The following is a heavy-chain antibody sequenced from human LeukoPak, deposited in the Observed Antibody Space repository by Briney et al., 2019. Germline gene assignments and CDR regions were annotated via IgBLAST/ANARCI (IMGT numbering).Heavy chain of an antibody. J-gene: IGHJ6*02. CDR2: IYYSGST. CDR1: GVSIRSYY. Sequence: SETLSLTCTVSGVSIRSYYWSWIRQPPGKGLEWIGYIYYSGSTNYNPSLKSRVTISVDTSKNQFSLKLSSVTAADTAVYYCARLSVNYYYGMDVWGQGTTVTVSS. CDR3: ARLSVNYYYGMDV. D-gene: IGHD3-3*02. V-gene: IGHV4-59*08.